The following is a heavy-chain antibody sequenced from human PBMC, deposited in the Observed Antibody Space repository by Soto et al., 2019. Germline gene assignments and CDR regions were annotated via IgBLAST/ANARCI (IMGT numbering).Heavy chain of an antibody. J-gene: IGHJ4*02. D-gene: IGHD3-10*01. CDR1: GFSLSTSGMC. CDR2: IDWDDDK. V-gene: IGHV2-70*01. CDR3: SWILFPYGSGSYYIDY. Sequence: SGPTLVNPTQTLTLTCTFSGFSLSTSGMCVSWIRQPPGKALEWLALIDWDDDKYYSTSLKTRLTISKDTSKNQVVLTMTNMDPVDTATYYCSWILFPYGSGSYYIDYWGQGTPVTGSS.